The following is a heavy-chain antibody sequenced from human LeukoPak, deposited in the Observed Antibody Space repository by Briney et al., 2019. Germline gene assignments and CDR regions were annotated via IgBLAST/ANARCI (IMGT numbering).Heavy chain of an antibody. Sequence: PSQTLSLTCTVSGGSISSGGYYWSWIRQPPGKGLEWIGYIYHSGTTYYNPSLKSRLTISVDTSENQFSLKLSSVTAADTAVNYCARLGVLVGATLEYFQHWGQGTLVTVSS. J-gene: IGHJ1*01. CDR2: IYHSGTT. CDR1: GGSISSGGYY. CDR3: ARLGVLVGATLEYFQH. D-gene: IGHD1-26*01. V-gene: IGHV4-30-2*01.